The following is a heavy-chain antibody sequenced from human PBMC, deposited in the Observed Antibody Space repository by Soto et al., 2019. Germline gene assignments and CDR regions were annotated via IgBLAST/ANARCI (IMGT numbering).Heavy chain of an antibody. D-gene: IGHD6-19*01. Sequence: GGSLRLSCAASGFTFSSYSMNWVRQAPGKGLEWVSSISSSSSYIYYADSVKGRFTISRDNAKNSLYLQMNSLRAEDTAVYYCARDIVELWLVYNDAFDIWGQGTMVTLSS. CDR2: ISSSSSYI. V-gene: IGHV3-21*01. CDR3: ARDIVELWLVYNDAFDI. J-gene: IGHJ3*02. CDR1: GFTFSSYS.